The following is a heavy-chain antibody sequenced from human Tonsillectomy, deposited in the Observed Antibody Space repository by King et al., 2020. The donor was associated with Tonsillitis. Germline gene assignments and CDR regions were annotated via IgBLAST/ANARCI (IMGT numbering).Heavy chain of an antibody. CDR3: ARITPGYCSGGTCYSSSYFDD. Sequence: QLQLQESGPGLVKPSETLSLTCAVSGGSIRSYYWSWIRQPPGKGLEWIGYIYNSGSTHCNPSLKSRVTIAADTSKNQFSLKLSSVTAADTAVYYCARITPGYCSGGTCYSSSYFDDWGQGTLVTVSS. CDR1: GGSIRSYY. V-gene: IGHV4-59*01. D-gene: IGHD2-15*01. J-gene: IGHJ4*02. CDR2: IYNSGST.